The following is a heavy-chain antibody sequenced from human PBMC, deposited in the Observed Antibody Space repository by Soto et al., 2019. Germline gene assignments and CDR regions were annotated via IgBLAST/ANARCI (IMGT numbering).Heavy chain of an antibody. CDR2: ISSSSSYI. CDR3: ARMRPTGYSSSWTHDVFDI. D-gene: IGHD6-13*01. V-gene: IGHV3-21*01. CDR1: GFTFSSYS. Sequence: GGSLRLSYAASGFTFSSYSMNWISQAPGKGLEWVSSISSSSSYIYYADSVKGRFTISRDNAKNSLYLQMNSLRAEDTAVYYCARMRPTGYSSSWTHDVFDIWGQGTMVTVSS. J-gene: IGHJ3*02.